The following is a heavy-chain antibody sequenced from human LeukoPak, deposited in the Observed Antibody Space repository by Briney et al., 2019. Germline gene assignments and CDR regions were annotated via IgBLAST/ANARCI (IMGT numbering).Heavy chain of an antibody. V-gene: IGHV3-9*01. Sequence: SLRLSCAASGFTFDDYAMHWVRQAPGKGLEWVSGISWNSGSIGYADSVKGRFTISRDNAKNSLYLQMNSLRAEDTALYCCAKDLTHRIAAAGYYWGQGTLVTVSS. CDR3: AKDLTHRIAAAGYY. CDR2: ISWNSGSI. D-gene: IGHD6-13*01. CDR1: GFTFDDYA. J-gene: IGHJ4*02.